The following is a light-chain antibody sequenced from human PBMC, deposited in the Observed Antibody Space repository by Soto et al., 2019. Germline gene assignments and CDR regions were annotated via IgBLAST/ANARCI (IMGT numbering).Light chain of an antibody. CDR2: DAA. CDR1: QSISSW. V-gene: IGKV1-5*01. CDR3: QQYNSYPYT. Sequence: DIQMTQSPSTLSASVGCRVTITSRASQSISSWWAWYQQKPGKAPKLLSYDAASLEHGVPSRFSGSGSGTEDTLTSSSLQPDDFAAYDCQQYNSYPYTFGQGTKLEIK. J-gene: IGKJ2*01.